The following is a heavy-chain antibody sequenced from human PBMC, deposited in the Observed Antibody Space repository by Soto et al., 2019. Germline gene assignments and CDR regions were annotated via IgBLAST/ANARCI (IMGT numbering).Heavy chain of an antibody. Sequence: VQLVESGGGVVQPGRSLRLSCAASGFTFSSYGMHWVRQAPGKGLEWVAVISYDGSNKYYADSVKGRFTISRDNSKNTLYLQMNSLRAEDTAVYYCAKDTTVVTLDYWGQGTLVTVSS. D-gene: IGHD4-17*01. CDR3: AKDTTVVTLDY. V-gene: IGHV3-30*18. CDR1: GFTFSSYG. J-gene: IGHJ4*02. CDR2: ISYDGSNK.